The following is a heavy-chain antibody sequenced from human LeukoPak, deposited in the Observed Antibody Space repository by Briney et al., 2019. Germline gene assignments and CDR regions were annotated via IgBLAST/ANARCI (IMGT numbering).Heavy chain of an antibody. Sequence: PGRSLRLSCAASGFTFSSYGMHWVRQAPGKGLEWVAVIWSDGSNKYYADSVKGRFTISRDNSKNTLYLQMNSLRVEDTAVYYCATDAGSAAFDIWGQGTMVTVSS. D-gene: IGHD2-15*01. V-gene: IGHV3-33*08. CDR1: GFTFSSYG. CDR2: IWSDGSNK. CDR3: ATDAGSAAFDI. J-gene: IGHJ3*02.